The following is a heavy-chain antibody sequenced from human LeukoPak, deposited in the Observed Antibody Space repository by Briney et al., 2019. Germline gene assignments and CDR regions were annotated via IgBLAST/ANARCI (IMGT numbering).Heavy chain of an antibody. V-gene: IGHV1-2*02. CDR1: GYTFSASL. CDR3: ARGPTPEYSSAFDY. Sequence: ASVKVSCKASGYTFSASLLHWVRQAPGQPLEWMGWINPNSGGTKYAQKFQGRVTLTTDTSIGTAYMDLSRLTSDDTAVYYCARGPTPEYSSAFDYWGQGTLVTVSS. J-gene: IGHJ4*02. D-gene: IGHD6-6*01. CDR2: INPNSGGT.